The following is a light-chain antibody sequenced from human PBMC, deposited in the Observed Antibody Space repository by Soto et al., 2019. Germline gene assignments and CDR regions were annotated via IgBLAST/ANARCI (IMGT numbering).Light chain of an antibody. J-gene: IGKJ5*01. Sequence: EMGCTQSPGTLSLSPGERATLSCRASQSVSNNYLAWYQQKPGQAPRLLIYGASSRATGIPDRFSGSGSGTDFTLTISRLEPEDFAVYYCQQYGSSITFGQGTRLEIK. V-gene: IGKV3-20*01. CDR2: GAS. CDR1: QSVSNNY. CDR3: QQYGSSIT.